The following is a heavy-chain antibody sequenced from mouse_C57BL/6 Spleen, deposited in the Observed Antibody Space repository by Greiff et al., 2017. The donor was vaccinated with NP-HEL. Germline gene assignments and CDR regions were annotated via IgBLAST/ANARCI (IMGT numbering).Heavy chain of an antibody. J-gene: IGHJ3*01. Sequence: QVQLQQSGPELVKPGASVKISCKASGYAFSSSWMNWVKQRPGKGLEWIGRIYPGDGDTNYNGKFKGKATLTADKSSSTAYMQLSSLTSEDSAVYFCARGNVRFAYWGQGTLVTVSA. CDR3: ARGNVRFAY. CDR2: IYPGDGDT. CDR1: GYAFSSSW. V-gene: IGHV1-82*01.